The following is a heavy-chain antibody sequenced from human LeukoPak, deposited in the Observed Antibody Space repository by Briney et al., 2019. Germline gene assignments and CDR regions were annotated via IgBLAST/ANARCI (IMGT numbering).Heavy chain of an antibody. V-gene: IGHV1-3*01. CDR3: ARGGYYDSSGYLFDY. J-gene: IGHJ4*02. CDR1: GYTFTSYA. Sequence: ASGKVSCKASGYTFTSYAMHWVRQAAGQRVEWRGWINAGNGNTKYSQKFQGRVTITRDTSASTAYMELSSLRSEDTAVYYCARGGYYDSSGYLFDYWGQGTLVTVSS. CDR2: INAGNGNT. D-gene: IGHD3-22*01.